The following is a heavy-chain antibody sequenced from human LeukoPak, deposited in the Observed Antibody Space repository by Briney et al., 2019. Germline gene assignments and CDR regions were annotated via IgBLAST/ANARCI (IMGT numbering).Heavy chain of an antibody. Sequence: PGRSLRLSCAASGFTFSSYAMTWVRQAPGKGLEWVSTIGGSGTSTYYADSVKGRFTISRDNSKNTLYLQMNSLGAEDTAVYYCAKDSGTYYKAFDYWGQGTLVTVSS. CDR2: IGGSGTST. CDR1: GFTFSSYA. V-gene: IGHV3-23*01. J-gene: IGHJ4*02. CDR3: AKDSGTYYKAFDY. D-gene: IGHD1-26*01.